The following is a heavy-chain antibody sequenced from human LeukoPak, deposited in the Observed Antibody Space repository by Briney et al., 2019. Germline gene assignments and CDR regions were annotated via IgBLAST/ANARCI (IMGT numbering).Heavy chain of an antibody. CDR3: AREAYYFGLDV. Sequence: PGRSLRLSCAASGFIFSTHPLHWVRQAPGKGLEWVAFVSYDGSTRYYADSVKGRFTISRDNANNSLYLQMNSLRDEDTGVYFCAREAYYFGLDVWGQGTTVTVSS. CDR2: VSYDGSTR. CDR1: GFIFSTHP. V-gene: IGHV3-30*04. J-gene: IGHJ6*02.